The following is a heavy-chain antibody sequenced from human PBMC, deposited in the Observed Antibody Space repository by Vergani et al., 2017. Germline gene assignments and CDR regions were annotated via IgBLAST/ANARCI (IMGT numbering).Heavy chain of an antibody. CDR2: INPSGGST. CDR3: AREPGGGPNVVPAAIVGGVYIDV. V-gene: IGHV1-46*03. CDR1: GYTFTSYY. Sequence: QVQLVQSGAEVKKPGASVKVSCKASGYTFTSYYMHWVRQAPGQGLEWMGIINPSGGSTSYAQKFQGRVTMTRDTSTSTVYMELSSLRSEDTAVYYCAREPGGGPNVVPAAIVGGVYIDVWGKGTTVTVSS. J-gene: IGHJ6*03. D-gene: IGHD2-2*02.